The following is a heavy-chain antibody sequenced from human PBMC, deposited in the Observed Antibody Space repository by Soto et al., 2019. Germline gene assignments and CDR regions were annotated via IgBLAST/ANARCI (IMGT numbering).Heavy chain of an antibody. CDR2: ISSNSDNI. V-gene: IGHV3-9*01. J-gene: IGHJ4*02. CDR1: GFTFDDYG. CDR3: AKVAYSSTWYEIDS. D-gene: IGHD6-13*01. Sequence: PGGSLRLSCAASGFTFDDYGMHWVRQAPGKGLEWVSGISSNSDNIGYAESVQGRFTISRDNGKNSLYLEMNSLRPEDTALYYCAKVAYSSTWYEIDSWGQGTLVTVSS.